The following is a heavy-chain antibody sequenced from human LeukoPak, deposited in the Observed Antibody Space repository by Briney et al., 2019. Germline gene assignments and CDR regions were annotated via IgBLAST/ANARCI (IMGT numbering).Heavy chain of an antibody. CDR2: VSSGSSTI. J-gene: IGHJ4*02. Sequence: GGSLRLSCAASGFTFSDYYMSWIRQAPGKGLEWVSYVSSGSSTIYYADSVKGRFTISRDNAKNSLYLQMNSLRAEDTAVYYCAREVVWFGESYFDYWGQGTLVTVSS. V-gene: IGHV3-11*04. CDR1: GFTFSDYY. D-gene: IGHD3-10*01. CDR3: AREVVWFGESYFDY.